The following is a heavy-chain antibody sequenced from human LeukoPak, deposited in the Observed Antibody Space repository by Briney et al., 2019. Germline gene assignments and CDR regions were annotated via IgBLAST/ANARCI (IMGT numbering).Heavy chain of an antibody. D-gene: IGHD1-26*01. CDR1: GGSISITY. J-gene: IGHJ4*02. V-gene: IGHV4-4*09. CDR2: IYTSGST. CDR3: ARLAAGGSYTAPFDY. Sequence: SETLSLTCTVSGGSISITYWSWIRHPPGKGLEWIGYIYTSGSTNYNPSLKSRVTISVDTSKNQFSLKLSSVTAADTAVYYCARLAAGGSYTAPFDYWGQGTLVTVSS.